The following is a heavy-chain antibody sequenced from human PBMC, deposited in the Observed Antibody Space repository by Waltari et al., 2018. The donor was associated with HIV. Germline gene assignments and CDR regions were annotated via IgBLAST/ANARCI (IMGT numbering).Heavy chain of an antibody. CDR2: MNANSGNT. CDR1: GYTFTSYD. Sequence: QVQLVQSGAEVKKPGASVKVSCKASGYTFTSYDIHWVRQATGQGLEWMGWMNANSGNTGYVQKFQGRVTMTRNTSISTAYMELSSLRSEDTAVYYCARGRVGYCSGGSCSNWFDPWGQGTLVTVSS. V-gene: IGHV1-8*01. J-gene: IGHJ5*02. CDR3: ARGRVGYCSGGSCSNWFDP. D-gene: IGHD2-15*01.